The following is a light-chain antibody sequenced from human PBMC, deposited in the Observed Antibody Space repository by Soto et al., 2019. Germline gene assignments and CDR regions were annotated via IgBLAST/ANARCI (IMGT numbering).Light chain of an antibody. CDR1: QTVSSSF. Sequence: IVLTQSPGTLSLSPGERATLSCRAIQTVSSSFLAWYQQTPGQAPRLLIYAASSRATGIPDRFSGSGSGTDFTLTISRLEPEDFAVYYCQHYNSSPPITFGQGTRLEIK. CDR2: AAS. V-gene: IGKV3-20*01. J-gene: IGKJ5*01. CDR3: QHYNSSPPIT.